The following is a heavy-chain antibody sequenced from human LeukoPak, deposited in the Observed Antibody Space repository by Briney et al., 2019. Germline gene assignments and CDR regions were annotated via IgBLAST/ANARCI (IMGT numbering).Heavy chain of an antibody. D-gene: IGHD6-19*01. V-gene: IGHV4-4*07. Sequence: SDTLSLTCSVSGASISLYYWSWIRQSAGKRPEWIGRVHATGTTNYNPSLKSRVTISVDTSKNQFSLKLSSVTAADTAVYYCARDPSSGWYGGDHWGQGTLVTVSS. CDR2: VHATGTT. J-gene: IGHJ4*02. CDR3: ARDPSSGWYGGDH. CDR1: GASISLYY.